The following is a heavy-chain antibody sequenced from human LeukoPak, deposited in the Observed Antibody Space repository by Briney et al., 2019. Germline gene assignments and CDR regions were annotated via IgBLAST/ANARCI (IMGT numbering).Heavy chain of an antibody. V-gene: IGHV1-18*01. D-gene: IGHD6-19*01. CDR2: ISAYNGNT. CDR1: GYTFTSYG. J-gene: IGHJ5*02. Sequence: ASVKVSCKASGYTFTSYGISWVRQAPGQGLEWMGWISAYNGNTNYAQKLQGRVTMTTDTSTSTAYMELRSLRSDDTAVYYCARVGDSSGWNTYNWFDPWGQGTLDTVSS. CDR3: ARVGDSSGWNTYNWFDP.